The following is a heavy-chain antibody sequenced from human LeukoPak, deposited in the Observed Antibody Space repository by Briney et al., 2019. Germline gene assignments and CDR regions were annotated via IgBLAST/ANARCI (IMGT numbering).Heavy chain of an antibody. CDR3: ARDRIPYCGGDCYWGHYFDY. CDR1: GFTFSSYA. V-gene: IGHV3-30*04. J-gene: IGHJ4*02. D-gene: IGHD2-21*02. CDR2: ISYDGSNK. Sequence: PGGSLRLSCAASGFTFSSYAMHWVRQAPGKGLEWVAVISYDGSNKYYADSVKGRFTISRDNSKNTLYLQMNSLRAEDTAVYYCARDRIPYCGGDCYWGHYFDYWGQGTLVTVSS.